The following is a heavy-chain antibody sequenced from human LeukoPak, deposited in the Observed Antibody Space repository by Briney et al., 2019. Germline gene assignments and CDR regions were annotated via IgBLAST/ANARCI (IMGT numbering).Heavy chain of an antibody. J-gene: IGHJ4*02. D-gene: IGHD3-22*01. CDR3: ARDIRYDSSGYYYEYY. CDR1: GGTFSSYA. V-gene: IGHV1-69*04. CDR2: IIPILGIA. Sequence: SVKVSCKASGGTFSSYAISWVRQAPEQGLEWMGRIIPILGIANYAQKFQGRVTITADKSTSTAYMELSSLRSEDTAVYYCARDIRYDSSGYYYEYYWGQGTLVTVSS.